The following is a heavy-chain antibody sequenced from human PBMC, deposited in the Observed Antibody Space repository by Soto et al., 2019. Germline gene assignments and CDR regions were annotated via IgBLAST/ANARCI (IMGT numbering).Heavy chain of an antibody. J-gene: IGHJ4*02. D-gene: IGHD3-22*01. CDR1: GGSISSNW. Sequence: QVQLQESGPGLVKPSETLSLTCDVSGGSISSNWWSWVRQPPGKGLEWIGEIHHSGTTNYNPSIKSRVTMSVDKSENQISLNLNSVTAADTAVYYCARHIAMSTMRGFDSWGQGMLVTVSS. CDR2: IHHSGTT. V-gene: IGHV4-4*02. CDR3: ARHIAMSTMRGFDS.